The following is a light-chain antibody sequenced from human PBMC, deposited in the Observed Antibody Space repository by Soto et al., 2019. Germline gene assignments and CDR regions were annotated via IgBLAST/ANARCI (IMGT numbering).Light chain of an antibody. CDR2: KNN. V-gene: IGLV1-47*01. J-gene: IGLJ3*02. Sequence: QSVLTQPPSASGTPGQRVTISCSGSSSNIGINYVSWYQHLPGTAPKLLIYKNNQRPSGVPDRFSGSKSGTSASLAISGLRSEDEADYYCAAWDDTLSGRVFGGGTKLTVL. CDR1: SSNIGINY. CDR3: AAWDDTLSGRV.